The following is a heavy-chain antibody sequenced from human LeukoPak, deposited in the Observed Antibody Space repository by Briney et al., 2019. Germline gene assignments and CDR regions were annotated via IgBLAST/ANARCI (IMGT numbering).Heavy chain of an antibody. V-gene: IGHV1-69*01. D-gene: IGHD5-12*01. CDR2: IIPIFGTA. Sequence: ASVKVSCKASGGTFSSYAISWMRQAPGQGLEWMGGIIPIFGTANYAQKFQGRVTITADESTSTAYMELSSLRSEDTAVYYCARGSGYSGYDRMDYWGQGTLVTASS. J-gene: IGHJ4*02. CDR3: ARGSGYSGYDRMDY. CDR1: GGTFSSYA.